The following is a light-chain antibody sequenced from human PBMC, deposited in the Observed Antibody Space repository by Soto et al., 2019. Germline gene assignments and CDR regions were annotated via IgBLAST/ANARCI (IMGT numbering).Light chain of an antibody. Sequence: QSVLTQPASVYGSPGQSITISCTGTSSDVGSYNLVSWYQQHPGKAPKLMIYEGSKRPSGVSNRFSGSKSGNTASLTISGLQAEDEADYYCCSYTSSSTLYVFGTGTKVTVL. CDR2: EGS. CDR3: CSYTSSSTLYV. CDR1: SSDVGSYNL. J-gene: IGLJ1*01. V-gene: IGLV2-14*02.